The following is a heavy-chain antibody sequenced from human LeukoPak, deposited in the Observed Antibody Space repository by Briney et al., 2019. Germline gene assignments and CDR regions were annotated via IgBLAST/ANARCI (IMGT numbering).Heavy chain of an antibody. CDR1: GGSISSYY. Sequence: SETLSLTCTVSGGSISSYYWSWIRQSPGKGLEGIGYIHYTRSTNYNPSLKSRVTISVETSKNQFSLKLKSVTAADTAVYYCARGGYYGSGNDFRFDPWGQGTLVTVSS. D-gene: IGHD3-10*01. CDR3: ARGGYYGSGNDFRFDP. J-gene: IGHJ5*02. V-gene: IGHV4-59*01. CDR2: IHYTRST.